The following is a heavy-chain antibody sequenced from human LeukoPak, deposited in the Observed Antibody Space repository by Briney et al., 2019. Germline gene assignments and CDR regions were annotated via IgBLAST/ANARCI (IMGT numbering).Heavy chain of an antibody. D-gene: IGHD3-10*01. Sequence: ASVKVSCKASGGTFSSYAISWVRQAPGQGLEWMGGIIPIFGTANYAQKFQGRVTITADESTSTAYMELSSLRSEDTAVYYCARRGGRAYYFDYWGQGTLVTVSS. CDR3: ARRGGRAYYFDY. J-gene: IGHJ4*02. V-gene: IGHV1-69*13. CDR1: GGTFSSYA. CDR2: IIPIFGTA.